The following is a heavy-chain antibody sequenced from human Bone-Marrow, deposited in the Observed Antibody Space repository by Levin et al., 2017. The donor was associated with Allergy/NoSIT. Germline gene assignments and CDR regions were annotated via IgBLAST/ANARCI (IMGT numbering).Heavy chain of an antibody. CDR2: ISYDGSNK. V-gene: IGHV3-30-3*01. J-gene: IGHJ4*02. CDR3: ARGGRGYSSGPDY. CDR1: GFTFSSYA. D-gene: IGHD6-19*01. Sequence: GGSLRLSCAASGFTFSSYAMHWVRQAPGKGLEWVAVISYDGSNKYYADSVKGRFTISRDNSKNTLYLQMNSLRAEDTAVYYCARGGRGYSSGPDYWGQGTLVTVSS.